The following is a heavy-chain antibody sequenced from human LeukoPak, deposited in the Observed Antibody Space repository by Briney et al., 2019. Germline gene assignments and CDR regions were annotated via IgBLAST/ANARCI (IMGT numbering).Heavy chain of an antibody. CDR3: ARDQYDTWSRRGHFDS. CDR1: GFTFSGYP. Sequence: PGGSLRLSCAASGFTFSGYPIHWVRQAPGKGLEWVAVISYDGSNKYYADSVKGRFTISRDNTKNSLYLQMDSLRVEDTAVFYCARDQYDTWSRRGHFDSWGQGTLVIVSS. CDR2: ISYDGSNK. V-gene: IGHV3-30-3*01. J-gene: IGHJ4*02. D-gene: IGHD3-3*01.